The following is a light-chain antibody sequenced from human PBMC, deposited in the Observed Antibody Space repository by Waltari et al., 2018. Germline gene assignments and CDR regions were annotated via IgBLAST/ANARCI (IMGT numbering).Light chain of an antibody. J-gene: IGLJ2*01. CDR3: AAWDDSLNGPV. CDR1: SSHIGSNT. V-gene: IGLV1-44*01. CDR2: SNH. Sequence: QSVLTQPPSASGTPGPRVPISCSGTSSHIGSNTVNWYQQLPGTAPKLLIYSNHLRPPGVPDRFSGSKSGTSASLAISGRQSEDEADYYCAAWDDSLNGPVFGGGTKLTVL.